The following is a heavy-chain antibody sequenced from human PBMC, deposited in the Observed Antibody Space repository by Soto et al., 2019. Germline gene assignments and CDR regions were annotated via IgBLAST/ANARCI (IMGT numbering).Heavy chain of an antibody. CDR2: IYYSGST. Sequence: PSETLSLTCTVSGGSISSYYWSWIRQPPGKGLEWIGYIYYSGSTNYNPSLKSRVTISVDTSKNQFSLKLSSVTAADTAVYYCARWGITMVRDYGIDVSGQGTPVTVSS. D-gene: IGHD3-10*01. CDR3: ARWGITMVRDYGIDV. V-gene: IGHV4-59*12. CDR1: GGSISSYY. J-gene: IGHJ6*02.